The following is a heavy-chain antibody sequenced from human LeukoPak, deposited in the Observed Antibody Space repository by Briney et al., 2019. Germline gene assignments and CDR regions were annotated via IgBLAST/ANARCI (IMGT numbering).Heavy chain of an antibody. J-gene: IGHJ4*02. CDR1: GFTFDDYA. V-gene: IGHV3-9*01. Sequence: GGSLRLSCAASGFTFDDYAMPWVRQAPGKGLEWVSGISWNSGSIGYADSVKGRFTISRDNAKNSLYLQMNSLRAEDTALYYCARGMTTVTHFDYWGQGTLVTVSS. CDR3: ARGMTTVTHFDY. CDR2: ISWNSGSI. D-gene: IGHD4-11*01.